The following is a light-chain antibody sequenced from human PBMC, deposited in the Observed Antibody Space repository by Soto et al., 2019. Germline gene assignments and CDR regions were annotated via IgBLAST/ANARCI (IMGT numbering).Light chain of an antibody. CDR2: KAS. CDR1: QSISSW. J-gene: IGKJ4*01. Sequence: DIQMTQSPSTLSASVGDRVTITCRASQSISSWLAWYQQKPGKAPKLLIYKASSLESGVPSRFSGGGSGTDFSLTISSLHPEDVATYYCQKYDIAPHTFGGGTKVEIQ. V-gene: IGKV1-5*03. CDR3: QKYDIAPHT.